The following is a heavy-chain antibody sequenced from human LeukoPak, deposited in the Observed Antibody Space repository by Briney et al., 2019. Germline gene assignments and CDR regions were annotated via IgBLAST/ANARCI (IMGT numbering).Heavy chain of an antibody. CDR2: ISGSGGST. D-gene: IGHD3-10*01. CDR1: GFTFSSYA. J-gene: IGHJ6*03. Sequence: GGSLRLSCAASGFTFSSYAMSWVRQAPGKGLEWVSAISGSGGSTYYADSVKGRFTISRDNSKNTLYLQMNSLRAEDTAVYYCARIRFGESYAPKSYYYYYMDVWGKGTTVTISS. CDR3: ARIRFGESYAPKSYYYYYMDV. V-gene: IGHV3-23*01.